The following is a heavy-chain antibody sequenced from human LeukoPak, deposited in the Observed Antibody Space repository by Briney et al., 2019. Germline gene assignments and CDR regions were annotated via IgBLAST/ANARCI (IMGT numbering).Heavy chain of an antibody. D-gene: IGHD2-2*01. CDR3: ARGAFRGVGSSNNYLAY. V-gene: IGHV3-11*04. J-gene: IGHJ4*02. Sequence: PGGTLRLSCTASGFTFSDYYMTWIRQAPGKGLEWVTYISSSGSIIYYADSVKGRFTISRDNGKNSLYLQMNNLRAEDTAVYYCARGAFRGVGSSNNYLAYWGQGTLVTVAS. CDR1: GFTFSDYY. CDR2: ISSSGSII.